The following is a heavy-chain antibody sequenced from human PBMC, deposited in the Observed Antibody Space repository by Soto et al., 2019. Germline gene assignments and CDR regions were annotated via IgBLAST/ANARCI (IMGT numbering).Heavy chain of an antibody. CDR3: ARIWFGEVLRGDY. J-gene: IGHJ4*02. CDR1: GGSISSGGYY. V-gene: IGHV4-31*03. CDR2: IYYSGST. Sequence: SETLSLTCTVSGGSISSGGYYWSWIRQHPGKGLEWIGYIYYSGSTYYNPSLKSRVTISVDTSKNQFSLKLSSVTAADTAVYYCARIWFGEVLRGDYWGQGTLVTVSS. D-gene: IGHD3-10*01.